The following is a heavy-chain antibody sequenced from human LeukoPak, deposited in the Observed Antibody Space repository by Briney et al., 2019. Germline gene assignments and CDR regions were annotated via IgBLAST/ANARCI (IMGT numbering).Heavy chain of an antibody. CDR1: GYTFTTYG. D-gene: IGHD3-10*01. CDR2: ISAYNGNT. J-gene: IGHJ5*02. CDR3: ARDGPPLLWFGELLSPNWFDP. Sequence: GASVKVSCKASGYTFTTYGISWVRQAPGQGLEWMGWISAYNGNTNYAQKFQGRVTMTTDTSTSTAYMELRSLRSDDTAAYYCARDGPPLLWFGELLSPNWFDPWGQGTLVTVSS. V-gene: IGHV1-18*01.